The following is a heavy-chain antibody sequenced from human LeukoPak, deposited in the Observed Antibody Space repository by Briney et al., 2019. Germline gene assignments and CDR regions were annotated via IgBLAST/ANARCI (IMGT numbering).Heavy chain of an antibody. CDR1: GFTVSSNF. D-gene: IGHD3-10*01. J-gene: IGHJ4*02. V-gene: IGHV3-30-3*01. CDR3: AREESMGRGRIIPPLDN. Sequence: PGGSLRLSCADSGFTVSSNFMTWVRQAPGEGLELVAVISHDGNNKYYADSVKGRFTISRDNSKNTLFLQMNSLRAEDTAIFYCAREESMGRGRIIPPLDNWGQGTLVTVSS. CDR2: ISHDGNNK.